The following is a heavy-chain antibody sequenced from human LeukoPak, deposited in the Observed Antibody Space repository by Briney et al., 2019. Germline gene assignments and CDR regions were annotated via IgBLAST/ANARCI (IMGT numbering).Heavy chain of an antibody. V-gene: IGHV3-23*01. J-gene: IGHJ4*02. CDR3: AKRHYGSGSYNNPAPFDY. Sequence: GGSLRLSCGASGFTFSTYAMSWVRQAPGRGLEWVSGISGGGVTYYADSVKGRFIISRDNSKNTLYLQMNSLRAEDTAVYYCAKRHYGSGSYNNPAPFDYWGQGTLITVSS. CDR2: ISGGGVT. D-gene: IGHD3-10*01. CDR1: GFTFSTYA.